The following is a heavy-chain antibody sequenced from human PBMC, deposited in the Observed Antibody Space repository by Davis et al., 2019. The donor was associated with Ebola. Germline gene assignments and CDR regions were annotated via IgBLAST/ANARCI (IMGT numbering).Heavy chain of an antibody. CDR2: INQRRKT. J-gene: IGHJ4*02. V-gene: IGHV4-34*01. Sequence: PSETLSLTCAISGESFSGYFWSWIRLSPGKGLKGIGEINQRRKTFYNPALKSRVTMSVDTSKNQFSLKLNSVTAADTAVYYCASPHQIRDTSCFDSWGQGTQVTVSS. CDR1: GESFSGYF. CDR3: ASPHQIRDTSCFDS.